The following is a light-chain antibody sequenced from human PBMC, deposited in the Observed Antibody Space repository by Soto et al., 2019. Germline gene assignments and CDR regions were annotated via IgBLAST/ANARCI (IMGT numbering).Light chain of an antibody. CDR1: SSDIGAYDY. Sequence: SVLTQPASLSGSPGQSITIPCTGTSSDIGAYDYVSWFQQHPGKAPKLMISEVNNRPSGVSNRFSGSKSGHTASLTVSGLRAEDEAEYYCSSYAGSNTLLVFGTGTKVTVL. CDR2: EVN. J-gene: IGLJ1*01. V-gene: IGLV2-14*01. CDR3: SSYAGSNTLLV.